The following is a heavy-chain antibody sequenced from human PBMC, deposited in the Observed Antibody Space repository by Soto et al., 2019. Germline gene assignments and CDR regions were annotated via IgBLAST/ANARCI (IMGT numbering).Heavy chain of an antibody. CDR2: VYWDDDK. J-gene: IGHJ5*02. V-gene: IGHV2-5*02. CDR1: GFSLSTNGVG. Sequence: QITLKESGPTLVKPTQTLTLTCTFSGFSLSTNGVGVGWIRQPPGKALEWLALVYWDDDKRYNPSLRSRLTITKDTSKNQVVLAMTNMDPVDTATYYCARRSAFGSGTYYNWFDPWGQGTLVTVSS. CDR3: ARRSAFGSGTYYNWFDP. D-gene: IGHD3-10*01.